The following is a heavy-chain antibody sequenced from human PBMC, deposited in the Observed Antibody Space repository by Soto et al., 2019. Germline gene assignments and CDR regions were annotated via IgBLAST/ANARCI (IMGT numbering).Heavy chain of an antibody. CDR2: ISGSGRST. V-gene: IGHV3-23*01. Sequence: PCGSLRLSCAASGFTFTDYAMTWVRQAPGKGLQWVSGISGSGRSTYYADSVKGRFTISRDNSKNTLFLQMNSLTAEDTAVYYCAKAVATVIAIAYWGQGTVVSLSA. D-gene: IGHD1-1*01. CDR1: GFTFTDYA. CDR3: AKAVATVIAIAY. J-gene: IGHJ4*02.